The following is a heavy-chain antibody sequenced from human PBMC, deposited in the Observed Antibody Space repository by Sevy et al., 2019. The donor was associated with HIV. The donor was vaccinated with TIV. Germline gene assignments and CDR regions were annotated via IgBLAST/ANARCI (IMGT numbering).Heavy chain of an antibody. J-gene: IGHJ6*02. CDR1: GFTFSSYE. D-gene: IGHD3-10*01. CDR2: ISSSGSTI. CDR3: ARELGITMVRGVGGMDV. Sequence: GGSQRLSCAASGFTFSSYEMNWVRQAPGKGLEWVSYISSSGSTIYYADSVKGRFTISRNNAKNSLYLQMNSLRAEDTAVYYCARELGITMVRGVGGMDVWGQGTTVTVSS. V-gene: IGHV3-48*03.